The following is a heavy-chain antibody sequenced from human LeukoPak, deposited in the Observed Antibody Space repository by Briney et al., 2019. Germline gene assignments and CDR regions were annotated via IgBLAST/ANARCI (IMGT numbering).Heavy chain of an antibody. CDR3: ARSNQLLWFGEFNYYYMDV. J-gene: IGHJ6*03. CDR1: GGSISSYY. D-gene: IGHD3-10*01. CDR2: IYYSGGT. V-gene: IGHV4-59*08. Sequence: MSSETLSLTCTVSGGSISSYYWSWIRQPPGKGPEWIGYIYYSGGTNYNPSLKSRVTISVDTSKNQFSLKLSSVTAADTAVYYCARSNQLLWFGEFNYYYMDVWGKGTTVTVSS.